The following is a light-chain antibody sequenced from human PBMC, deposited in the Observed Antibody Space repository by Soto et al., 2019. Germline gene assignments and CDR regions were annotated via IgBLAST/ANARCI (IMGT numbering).Light chain of an antibody. CDR2: DAS. V-gene: IGKV3-11*01. CDR3: QQRGET. CDR1: QSFSNY. J-gene: IGKJ1*01. Sequence: EIVLTQSPATLSLSPGERATLSCRASQSFSNYLAWYQQKPGQAPRLLIYDASNRATGIPARFSGSGSGTDFTLTISSLEPDDFAVYYCQQRGETFGQGTKVEIK.